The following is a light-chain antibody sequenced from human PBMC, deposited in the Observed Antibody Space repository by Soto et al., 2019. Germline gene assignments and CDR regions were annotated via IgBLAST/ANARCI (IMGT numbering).Light chain of an antibody. V-gene: IGKV1-5*01. CDR3: QQYETFSGT. Sequence: DIHMTHSPSTLSASVLYRVTITCLASQGIRSELGWYQQKPGKAPKLLIYDASALPRGVPSRFSGSGSGTKFTLTIASLQPDDFATYYCQQYETFSGTFGPGTKVDIK. J-gene: IGKJ1*01. CDR2: DAS. CDR1: QGIRSE.